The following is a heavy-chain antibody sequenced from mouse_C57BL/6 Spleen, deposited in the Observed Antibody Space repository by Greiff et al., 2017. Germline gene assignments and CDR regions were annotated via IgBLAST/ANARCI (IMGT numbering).Heavy chain of an antibody. CDR2: ISSGSSTI. V-gene: IGHV5-17*01. CDR1: GFTFSDYG. CDR3: ARRITTVVAFDY. D-gene: IGHD1-1*01. Sequence: EVQGVESGGGLVKPGGSLKLSCAASGFTFSDYGMHWVRQAPEKGLEWVAYISSGSSTIYYADTVKGRFTISTDNAKNTLFLQMTSRRSEDTAMYYCARRITTVVAFDYWGQGTTLTVSS. J-gene: IGHJ2*01.